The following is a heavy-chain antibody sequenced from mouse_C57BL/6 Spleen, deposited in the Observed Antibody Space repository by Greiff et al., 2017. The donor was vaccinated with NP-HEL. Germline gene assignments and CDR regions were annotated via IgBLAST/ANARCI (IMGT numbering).Heavy chain of an antibody. CDR1: GYAFSSSW. V-gene: IGHV1-82*01. Sequence: QVQLKQSGPELVKPGASVKISCKASGYAFSSSWMNWVKQRPGKGLEWIGRIYPGDGDTNYNGKFKGKATLTADKSSSTAYMQLSSLTSEDSAVYFCASARAWFAYWGRGTLVTVSA. CDR2: IYPGDGDT. J-gene: IGHJ3*01. CDR3: ASARAWFAY.